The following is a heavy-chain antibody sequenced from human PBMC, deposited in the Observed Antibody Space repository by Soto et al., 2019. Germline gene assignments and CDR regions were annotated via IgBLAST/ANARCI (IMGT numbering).Heavy chain of an antibody. D-gene: IGHD2-15*01. J-gene: IGHJ4*02. CDR1: GFTFSSYA. CDR2: ISGSGGST. CDR3: AKDRYCSGGSCYPAYYFDY. Sequence: EVQLLESGGGLVQPGGSLRLSCAASGFTFSSYAMSWVRQAPGKGLEWVSAISGSGGSTYYADSVKGRFTISRDNSKNTLYLQINSLRAEDTAVYYCAKDRYCSGGSCYPAYYFDYWGQGTLVTVSS. V-gene: IGHV3-23*01.